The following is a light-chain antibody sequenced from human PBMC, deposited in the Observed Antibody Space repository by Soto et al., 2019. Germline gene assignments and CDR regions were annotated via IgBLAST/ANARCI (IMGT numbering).Light chain of an antibody. V-gene: IGKV1-5*03. J-gene: IGKJ1*01. CDR1: QSISSW. CDR2: KAS. Sequence: DIQMTQSPSTLSASVGDRVTITCRASQSISSWLAWYQQKPGKAPKLLIYKASSLESGVPSRFSASGSGTEFTLTISSLQPDDFATCYCQQYNSYSRTFGQGTKVEIK. CDR3: QQYNSYSRT.